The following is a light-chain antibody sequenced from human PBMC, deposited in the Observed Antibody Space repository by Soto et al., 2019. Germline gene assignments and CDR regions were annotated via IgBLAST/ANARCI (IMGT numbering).Light chain of an antibody. J-gene: IGKJ1*01. CDR1: QSISSY. Sequence: DIQMTHSPSSLSASVGDRVTITCRASQSISSYLNWYQQKPGKAPKLLIYAASSLQSGVPSRFSGSGSGTDFTLTISSLQPEDFATYYCQQSYSTHPWTFGQGTKVDIK. CDR2: AAS. CDR3: QQSYSTHPWT. V-gene: IGKV1-39*01.